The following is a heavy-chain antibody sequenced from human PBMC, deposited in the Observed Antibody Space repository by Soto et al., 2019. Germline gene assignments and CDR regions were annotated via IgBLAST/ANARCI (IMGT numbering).Heavy chain of an antibody. CDR2: IKQDGSEK. V-gene: IGHV3-7*01. CDR1: GFTFSSYW. J-gene: IGHJ3*02. Sequence: GGSLRLSCAASGFTFSSYWMSWVRQAPGKGLEWVANIKQDGSEKYYVDSVKGRFTISRDNAKNSLYLQMNSLRAEDTALYYCARDSPRTYSDFWSGYDALDIWGQGTMVTVSS. CDR3: ARDSPRTYSDFWSGYDALDI. D-gene: IGHD3-3*01.